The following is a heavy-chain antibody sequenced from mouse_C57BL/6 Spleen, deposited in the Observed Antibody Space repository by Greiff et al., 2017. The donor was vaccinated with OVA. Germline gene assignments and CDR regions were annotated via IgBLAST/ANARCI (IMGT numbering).Heavy chain of an antibody. Sequence: VQLQQSGPELVKPGASVKISCKASGYAFSSSWMNWVKQRPGKGLEWIGRIYPGDGDTKYNGKFKGKATLTADKSSSTAYMQLSSLTSEDSAVYFCARSDYGLRRGYSDYWGQGTTLTVSS. CDR2: IYPGDGDT. D-gene: IGHD1-1*02. CDR1: GYAFSSSW. CDR3: ARSDYGLRRGYSDY. V-gene: IGHV1-82*01. J-gene: IGHJ2*01.